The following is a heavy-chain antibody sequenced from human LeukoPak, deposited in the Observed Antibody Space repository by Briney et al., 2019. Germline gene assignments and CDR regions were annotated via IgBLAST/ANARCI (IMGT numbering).Heavy chain of an antibody. CDR1: GLTGSHNY. D-gene: IGHD6-6*01. Sequence: PGGSLRLSCAASGLTGSHNYVSWVRQAPGKGLEWVSAIHTSGDTCYADSVKGRFTISRDNSKNTLYLQMNSLRAEDTAVYYCAKIPYSSSPTWFDPWGQGTLVTVSS. V-gene: IGHV3-53*01. J-gene: IGHJ5*02. CDR3: AKIPYSSSPTWFDP. CDR2: IHTSGDT.